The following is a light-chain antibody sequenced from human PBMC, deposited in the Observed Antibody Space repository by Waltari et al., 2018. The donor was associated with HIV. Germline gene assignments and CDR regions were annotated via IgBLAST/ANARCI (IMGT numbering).Light chain of an antibody. Sequence: QLVLTQSPSASASLGASVNLTCILSSGHSSFAIAWHQQQPEKGPRVLVKVNGDGRHNKGGGFPRRFAGSSSGAERFLTSASLQSEDEADYYCQSWGTGIWVFGGGTKLTVL. CDR1: SGHSSFA. CDR2: VNGDGRH. CDR3: QSWGTGIWV. V-gene: IGLV4-69*01. J-gene: IGLJ3*02.